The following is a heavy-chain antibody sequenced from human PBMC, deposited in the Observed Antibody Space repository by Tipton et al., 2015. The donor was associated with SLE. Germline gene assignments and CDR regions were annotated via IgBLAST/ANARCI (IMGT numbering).Heavy chain of an antibody. CDR1: GFTFSDYY. Sequence: QLVQSGGGLVKPGGSLRLSCAASGFTFSDYYMSWIRQAPGKGLEWVSYISSSGSTIYYADSVKGRFTISRDNAKNSLYLQMNSLRAEDTAVYYCARVPLWFGELLWGYYFDYWGQGTLVTVSS. D-gene: IGHD3-10*01. CDR2: ISSSGSTI. V-gene: IGHV3-11*04. J-gene: IGHJ4*02. CDR3: ARVPLWFGELLWGYYFDY.